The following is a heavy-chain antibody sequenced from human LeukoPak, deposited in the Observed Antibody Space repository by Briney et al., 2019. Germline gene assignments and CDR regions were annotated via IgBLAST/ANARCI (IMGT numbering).Heavy chain of an antibody. CDR3: ARGARYCSSTSCYPNWFDP. V-gene: IGHV4-61*02. CDR2: IYTSGST. Sequence: SQTLSLTCTVSGGSISSGSYYWSWIRQPAGKGLEWIGRIYTSGSTNYNPSLKSRVTISVDTSKNQFSLKLSSVTAADTAVYYCARGARYCSSTSCYPNWFDPWGQGTLVTVSS. CDR1: GGSISSGSYY. D-gene: IGHD2-2*01. J-gene: IGHJ5*02.